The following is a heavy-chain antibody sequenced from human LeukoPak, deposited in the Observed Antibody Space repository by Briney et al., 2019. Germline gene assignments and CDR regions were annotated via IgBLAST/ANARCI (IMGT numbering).Heavy chain of an antibody. CDR1: GFTVSSNY. D-gene: IGHD6-19*01. CDR2: IYSGGST. V-gene: IGHV3-53*01. Sequence: GSLRLSCAASGFTVSSNYMSWVRQAPGKGLEWVSVIYSGGSTYYADSVKGRFTISRDNSKNTLYLQMNSLRAEDTAVYYCARAGTDSRGWQKYYFDYWGQGTLVTVSS. J-gene: IGHJ4*02. CDR3: ARAGTDSRGWQKYYFDY.